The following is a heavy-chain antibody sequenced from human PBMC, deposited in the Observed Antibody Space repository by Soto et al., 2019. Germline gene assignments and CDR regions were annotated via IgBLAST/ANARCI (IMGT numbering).Heavy chain of an antibody. J-gene: IGHJ4*02. CDR1: GFTFSSYG. CDR2: IWYDGSNK. V-gene: IGHV3-33*06. Sequence: QVQLVESGGGVVQPGRSLRLSCAASGFTFSSYGMHWVRQAPGKGLEWVAVIWYDGSNKYYADSVKGRFTISRDNSKNTLYLQMNSLRAEDTAVYYCAKDRWYGSGSYLLDYWGQGTLVTVSS. D-gene: IGHD3-10*01. CDR3: AKDRWYGSGSYLLDY.